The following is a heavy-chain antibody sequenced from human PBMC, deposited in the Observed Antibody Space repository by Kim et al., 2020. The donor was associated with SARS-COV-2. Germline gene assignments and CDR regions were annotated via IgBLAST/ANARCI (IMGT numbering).Heavy chain of an antibody. CDR2: INHSGST. J-gene: IGHJ5*02. CDR1: GGSFSGYY. Sequence: SETLSLTCAVYGGSFSGYYWSWIRQPPGKGLEWIGEINHSGSTNYNPSLKSRVTISVDTSKNQFSLKLSSVTAADTAVYYCARGLILEWLLVSWFDPWGQGNLVTVSS. D-gene: IGHD3-3*01. CDR3: ARGLILEWLLVSWFDP. V-gene: IGHV4-34*01.